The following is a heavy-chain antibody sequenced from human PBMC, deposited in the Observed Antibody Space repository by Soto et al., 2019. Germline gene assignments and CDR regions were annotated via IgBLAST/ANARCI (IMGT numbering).Heavy chain of an antibody. V-gene: IGHV4-31*03. J-gene: IGHJ5*02. CDR1: GGSITSGGYY. D-gene: IGHD3-22*01. Sequence: QVQLQESGPGLVKPSQTLSLTCTVSGGSITSGGYYWTWIRQHPEKGLEWIGYIFNIGNTYYNQSLKSRLTISLAASRNQFSLKLRYVTAADTAFYYCAREASGSGGWLDPWGQGTLVTVSS. CDR2: IFNIGNT. CDR3: AREASGSGGWLDP.